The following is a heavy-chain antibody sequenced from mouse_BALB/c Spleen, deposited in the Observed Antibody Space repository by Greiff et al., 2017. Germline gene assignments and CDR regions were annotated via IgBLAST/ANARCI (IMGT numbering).Heavy chain of an antibody. CDR1: GFTFSDYY. D-gene: IGHD1-2*01. J-gene: IGHJ2*01. CDR3: ARDHGAHYFDY. V-gene: IGHV5-4*02. Sequence: EVQGVESGGGLVKPGGSLKLSCAASGFTFSDYYMYWVRQTPEKRLEWVATISDGGSYTYYPDSVKGRFTISRDNAKNNLYLQMSSLKSEDTAMYYCARDHGAHYFDYWGQGTTLTVSS. CDR2: ISDGGSYT.